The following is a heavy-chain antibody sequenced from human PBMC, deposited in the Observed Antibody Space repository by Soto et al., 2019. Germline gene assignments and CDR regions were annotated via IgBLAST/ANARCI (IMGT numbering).Heavy chain of an antibody. Sequence: GGSLRLSCAASGFTVSSNYMSWVRQAPGKGLEWVSVIYSGGSTYYADSVKGRFTISRDNSKNTLYLQMNSLGAGDTAVDYWAGLGDSNPPMDVWGKGTTVTVSS. CDR2: IYSGGST. CDR3: AGLGDSNPPMDV. D-gene: IGHD4-4*01. J-gene: IGHJ6*03. V-gene: IGHV3-66*01. CDR1: GFTVSSNY.